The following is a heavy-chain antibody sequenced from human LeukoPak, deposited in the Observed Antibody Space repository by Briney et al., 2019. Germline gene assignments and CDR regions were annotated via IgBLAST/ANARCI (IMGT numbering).Heavy chain of an antibody. V-gene: IGHV3-23*01. CDR2: ISGSGGNT. J-gene: IGHJ4*02. CDR3: VKEEAPCNNFDY. D-gene: IGHD6-6*01. Sequence: GGSLRLSCAASGFTFSSYAMHWVRQSSGRGLECVSTISGSGGNTYHADSVKGQFTISRDNSKNVLFLQMNSLRAEDTAVYFCVKEEAPCNNFDYWGQGALVTVSS. CDR1: GFTFSSYA.